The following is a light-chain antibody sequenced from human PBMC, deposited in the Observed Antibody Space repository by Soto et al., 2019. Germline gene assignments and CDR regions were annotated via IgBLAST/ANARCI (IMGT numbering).Light chain of an antibody. Sequence: QSVLTQPPSASGTPGQRVTISCSGGSSNIGINTVNWYQQLPGTAPKVLIYTDNERPSGVPDRFSGSKSGTSASLAINGLQSGDEADYYCQAYDYSLTGMVFGGGTKLTV. V-gene: IGLV1-44*01. CDR3: QAYDYSLTGMV. J-gene: IGLJ3*02. CDR2: TDN. CDR1: SSNIGINT.